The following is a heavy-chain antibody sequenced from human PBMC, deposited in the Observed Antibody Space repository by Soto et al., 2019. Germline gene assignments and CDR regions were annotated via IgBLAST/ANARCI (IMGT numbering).Heavy chain of an antibody. J-gene: IGHJ3*02. CDR2: IWYDGSKK. CDR3: ARDLRVRYDAFDI. V-gene: IGHV3-33*01. Sequence: VAVIWYDGSKKYYADSVKGRFTISRDNSKNTLYLQMNSLRAEDTAVYYCARDLRVRYDAFDIWGQGTMVTVSS.